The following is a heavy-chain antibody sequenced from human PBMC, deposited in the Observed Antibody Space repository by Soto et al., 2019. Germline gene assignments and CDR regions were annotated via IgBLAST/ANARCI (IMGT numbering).Heavy chain of an antibody. CDR1: GGTFSSYA. Sequence: GAAVKVSCKASGGTFSSYAISWVRQAPGQGLEWVGGIIPIFGTANYAQKFQGRVTITADESTSTAYMELSSLRSEDTAVYYCAREGGGSGHLFVFAICGQGTMVIVSS. J-gene: IGHJ3*02. D-gene: IGHD3-10*01. V-gene: IGHV1-69*13. CDR2: IIPIFGTA. CDR3: AREGGGSGHLFVFAI.